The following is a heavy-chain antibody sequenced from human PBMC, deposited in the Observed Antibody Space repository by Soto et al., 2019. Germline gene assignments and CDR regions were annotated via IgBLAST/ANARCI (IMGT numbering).Heavy chain of an antibody. CDR1: GGSISSGGYY. CDR3: ARGEARHPLGY. V-gene: IGHV4-31*03. CDR2: IYYRGSN. Sequence: SETLSLTCTVSGGSISSGGYYWSWIRQHPGKGLEWIGYIYYRGSNYYNPSLKSRVTISVDTSKNQFSLKLSSVTAADTAVYYCARGEARHPLGYWGQGTLVTVSS. J-gene: IGHJ4*02. D-gene: IGHD6-6*01.